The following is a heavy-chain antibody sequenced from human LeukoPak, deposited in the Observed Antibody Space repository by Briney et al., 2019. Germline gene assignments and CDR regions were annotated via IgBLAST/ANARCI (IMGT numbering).Heavy chain of an antibody. V-gene: IGHV1-18*01. D-gene: IGHD6-19*01. CDR1: GYTFTSYG. CDR2: ISAYNGNT. Sequence: ASVKVSCKASGYTFTSYGISRVRQAPGQGLEWMGWISAYNGNTNYAQKLQGRVTMTTDTSTSTAYMELRSLRSDDTAVYYCARDGVPRVYSSGWYGYYFDYWGQGTLVTVSS. CDR3: ARDGVPRVYSSGWYGYYFDY. J-gene: IGHJ4*02.